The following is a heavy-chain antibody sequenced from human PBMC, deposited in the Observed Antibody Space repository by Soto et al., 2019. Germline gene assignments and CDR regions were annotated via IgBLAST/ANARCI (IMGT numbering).Heavy chain of an antibody. CDR2: IWYDGSNK. Sequence: LRLSCAASGFTFSSYGMHWVRQAPGKGLEWVAVIWYDGSNKYYADSVKGRFTISRDNSKNTLYLQMNSLRAEDTAVYYCARENPSYYYDSSGYLTLDYWGQGTLVTVSS. D-gene: IGHD3-22*01. J-gene: IGHJ4*02. CDR1: GFTFSSYG. V-gene: IGHV3-33*01. CDR3: ARENPSYYYDSSGYLTLDY.